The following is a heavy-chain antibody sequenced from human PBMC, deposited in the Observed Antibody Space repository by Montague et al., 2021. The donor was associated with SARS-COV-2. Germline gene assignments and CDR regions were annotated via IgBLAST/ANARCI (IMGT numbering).Heavy chain of an antibody. CDR3: ARTSRGSRYFYGVDV. Sequence: SETLSLTCTVSGDSISDYYWSWIRQPPGMGLEWIGYIFRSGATNYNPLLKSRVIISLDTSKSQFSPRLSSVTAADTAIYYCARTSRGSRYFYGVDVWGQGTTVTVSS. CDR2: IFRSGAT. D-gene: IGHD3-10*01. J-gene: IGHJ6*02. CDR1: GDSISDYY. V-gene: IGHV4-59*01.